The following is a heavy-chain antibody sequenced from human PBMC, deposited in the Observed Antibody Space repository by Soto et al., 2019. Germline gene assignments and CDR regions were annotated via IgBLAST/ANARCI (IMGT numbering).Heavy chain of an antibody. Sequence: ASVKVSCKASGYTFTGYYMHWVRQAPGQGLEWMGWINPNSGGTNYAQKFQGWVTMTRDTSISTAYMELSRLRSDDTAVYYCARGLATANYDFWSGYLNWFDPWGQGTLVTVSS. CDR1: GYTFTGYY. D-gene: IGHD3-3*01. J-gene: IGHJ5*02. V-gene: IGHV1-2*04. CDR2: INPNSGGT. CDR3: ARGLATANYDFWSGYLNWFDP.